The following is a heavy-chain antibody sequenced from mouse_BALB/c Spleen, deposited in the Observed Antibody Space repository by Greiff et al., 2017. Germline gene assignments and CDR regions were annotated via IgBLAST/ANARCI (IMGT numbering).Heavy chain of an antibody. CDR3: AINWDWFAY. V-gene: IGHV5-9-4*01. J-gene: IGHJ3*01. CDR1: GFTFSSYA. Sequence: EVQVVESGGGLVKPGGSLKLSCAASGFTFSSYAMSWVRQSPEKRLEWVAEISSGGSYTYYPDTVTGRFTISRDNAKNTLYLEMSSLRSEDTAMYYCAINWDWFAYWGQGTLVTVSA. D-gene: IGHD4-1*01. CDR2: ISSGGSYT.